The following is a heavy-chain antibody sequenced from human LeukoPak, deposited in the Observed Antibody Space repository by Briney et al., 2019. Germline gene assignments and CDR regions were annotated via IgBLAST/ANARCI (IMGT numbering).Heavy chain of an antibody. V-gene: IGHV4-34*01. Sequence: SETLSLTCAVYGGSFSGYYWSWIRQPPGKGLEWIGEINHSGSTNYNPSLKSRVTISVDTSKNQFSLKLSSVTAADTAVYYCATMGAYSSSWYQQGGVIDYWGQGTLVTVSS. D-gene: IGHD6-13*01. CDR3: ATMGAYSSSWYQQGGVIDY. CDR1: GGSFSGYY. J-gene: IGHJ4*02. CDR2: INHSGST.